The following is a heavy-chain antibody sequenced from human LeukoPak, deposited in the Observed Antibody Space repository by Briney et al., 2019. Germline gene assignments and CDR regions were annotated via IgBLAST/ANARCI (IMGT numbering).Heavy chain of an antibody. CDR1: GFTFSSYS. CDR3: ARDLQDYDFWSGAF. Sequence: GGSLRLSCAASGFTFSSYSMNWVRQAPGKGLEWVSSISSSSSYIYYADSVKGRFTISRDNAKNSLYLQMNSLRAEDTAVYYCARDLQDYDFWSGAFWGQGTMVTVSS. V-gene: IGHV3-21*01. J-gene: IGHJ3*01. D-gene: IGHD3-3*01. CDR2: ISSSSSYI.